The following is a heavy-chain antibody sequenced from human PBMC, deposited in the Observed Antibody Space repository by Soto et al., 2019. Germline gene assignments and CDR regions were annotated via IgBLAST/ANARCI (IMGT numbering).Heavy chain of an antibody. V-gene: IGHV4-31*03. CDR2: IYYTGST. J-gene: IGHJ4*02. Sequence: QVLLQESGPRLMKPSQTLSLTCTVSGDSITSGDYYWSWIRLHPGRGLEWIGHIYYTGSTYYNPSLESRLIMSVDTSKNQFSLRLSSVSAADTAVYYCARGNFGYDYWGRGTQVTVYS. CDR3: ARGNFGYDY. D-gene: IGHD3-3*01. CDR1: GDSITSGDYY.